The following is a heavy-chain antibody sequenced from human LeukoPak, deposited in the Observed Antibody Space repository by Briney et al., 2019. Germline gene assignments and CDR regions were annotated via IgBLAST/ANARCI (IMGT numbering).Heavy chain of an antibody. Sequence: SETLSLTCTVSGGSISSSSYYWGWIRQPPGKGLEWIGSIYYSGSTYYNPSLKSRVTISVDTSKNQSSLKLSSVTAADTAVYYCARSEVEQQLYYFDYWGQGTRVTVSS. CDR2: IYYSGST. CDR3: ARSEVEQQLYYFDY. D-gene: IGHD6-13*01. J-gene: IGHJ4*02. V-gene: IGHV4-39*01. CDR1: GGSISSSSYY.